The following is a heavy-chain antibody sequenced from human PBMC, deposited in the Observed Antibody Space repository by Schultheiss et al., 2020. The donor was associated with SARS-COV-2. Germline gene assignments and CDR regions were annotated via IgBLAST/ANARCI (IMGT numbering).Heavy chain of an antibody. J-gene: IGHJ6*03. CDR1: GFTFSSYA. CDR3: AKEYDPYYYYYYMDV. D-gene: IGHD3-3*01. CDR2: IWYDGSNK. Sequence: GGSLRLSCAASGFTFSSYAMHWVRQAPGKGLEWVAVIWYDGSNKYYADSVKGRFTISRDNSKNTLYLQMNSLRAEDTAVYYCAKEYDPYYYYYYMDVWGKGTTVTVSS. V-gene: IGHV3-33*06.